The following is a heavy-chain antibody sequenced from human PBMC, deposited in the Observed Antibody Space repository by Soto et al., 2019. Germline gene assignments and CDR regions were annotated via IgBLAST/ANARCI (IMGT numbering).Heavy chain of an antibody. D-gene: IGHD5-18*01. CDR1: GGSISSGGYY. J-gene: IGHJ4*02. Sequence: KTSETLSLTCTVSGGSISSGGYYWSWIRQHPGKGLEWIGYIYYSGSTYYNPSLKSRVTISVDTSKNQFSLKLSSVTAADTAVYYCARSADTAMANFDYWGQGTLVTVSS. CDR2: IYYSGST. CDR3: ARSADTAMANFDY. V-gene: IGHV4-31*03.